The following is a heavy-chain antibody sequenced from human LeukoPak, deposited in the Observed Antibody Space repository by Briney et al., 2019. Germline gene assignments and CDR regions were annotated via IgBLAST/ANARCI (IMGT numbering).Heavy chain of an antibody. D-gene: IGHD3-22*01. V-gene: IGHV1-18*01. CDR2: ISAYNGNT. CDR1: GYTFTSYG. Sequence: GASVKVSCKASGYTFTSYGISWVRQAPGQGLEWMGWISAYNGNTNYAQKLQGRVTMTTDTSTSTAYMELRSLRSDDTAVYYCARDYPYYYDSNGYPIWGQGTMVTVSS. J-gene: IGHJ3*02. CDR3: ARDYPYYYDSNGYPI.